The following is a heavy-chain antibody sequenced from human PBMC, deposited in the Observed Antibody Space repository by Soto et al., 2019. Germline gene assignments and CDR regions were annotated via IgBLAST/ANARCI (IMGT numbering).Heavy chain of an antibody. V-gene: IGHV1-2*02. J-gene: IGHJ5*02. D-gene: IGHD2-2*01. CDR1: GYTFTGYY. CDR3: ARDKRKVPAAMTPWFDP. CDR2: INPNSGGT. Sequence: ASVKVSFKASGYTFTGYYMHWLRQAPGQGLEWMGWINPNSGGTNYAQKFQGRVTMTRDTSISTAYMELSRLRSDDTAVYYCARDKRKVPAAMTPWFDPWGQGTLVTVSS.